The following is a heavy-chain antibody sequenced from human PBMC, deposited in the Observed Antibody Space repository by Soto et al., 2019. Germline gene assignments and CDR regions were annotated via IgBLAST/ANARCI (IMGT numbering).Heavy chain of an antibody. Sequence: SETLSLTCTVSGGSISTSSYFWGWIRQPPGKGLEWIGSIYYSGSTYYNPSLKSRVTISVDTSKNQFSLKLSSVTAADTAVYYCARDYDSSGDYWGQGTLVTVSS. CDR3: ARDYDSSGDY. V-gene: IGHV4-39*01. CDR1: GGSISTSSYF. J-gene: IGHJ4*02. D-gene: IGHD3-22*01. CDR2: IYYSGST.